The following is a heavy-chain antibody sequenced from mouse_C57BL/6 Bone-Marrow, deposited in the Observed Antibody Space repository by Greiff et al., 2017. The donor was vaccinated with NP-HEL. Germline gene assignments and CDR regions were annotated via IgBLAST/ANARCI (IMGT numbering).Heavy chain of an antibody. J-gene: IGHJ2*01. D-gene: IGHD4-1*01. CDR3: TLTGHYFDY. V-gene: IGHV1-15*01. Sequence: VKLMESGAELVRPGASVTLSCKASGYTFTDYEMHWVKQTPVHGLEWIGAIDPETGGTAYNQKFKGKAILTADKSSSTAYMELRSLTSEDSAVYYCTLTGHYFDYWGQGTTLTVSS. CDR1: GYTFTDYE. CDR2: IDPETGGT.